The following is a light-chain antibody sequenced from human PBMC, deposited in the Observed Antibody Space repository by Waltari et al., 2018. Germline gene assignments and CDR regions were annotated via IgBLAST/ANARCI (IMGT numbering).Light chain of an antibody. Sequence: EVVLTQSPATQSLSPGEGATLSCRASQSVSAYLAWYQQKPGQAPRLLIYGSSTRATGVPDRFSGRGSGTDFSLTISSVEPEDFAVYYCQHTTDWPPAFTFGPGTRVDLK. CDR3: QHTTDWPPAFT. CDR2: GSS. V-gene: IGKV3-11*01. J-gene: IGKJ3*01. CDR1: QSVSAY.